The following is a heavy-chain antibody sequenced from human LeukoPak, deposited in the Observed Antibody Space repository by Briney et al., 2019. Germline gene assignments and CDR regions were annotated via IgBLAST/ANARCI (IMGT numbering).Heavy chain of an antibody. Sequence: SETLSLTCTVSGDSIGAYYWSWIRQPAGKGLEWIGRIYKSMYSGGSTDYNPSLKSRVTMSVDTSKNQLSLKLSSLTAADTAVYYCVRDPTTVTTFFDLWGQGTPVTVSS. J-gene: IGHJ5*01. CDR3: VRDPTTVTTFFDL. D-gene: IGHD4-17*01. CDR2: IYKSMYSGGST. V-gene: IGHV4-4*07. CDR1: GDSIGAYY.